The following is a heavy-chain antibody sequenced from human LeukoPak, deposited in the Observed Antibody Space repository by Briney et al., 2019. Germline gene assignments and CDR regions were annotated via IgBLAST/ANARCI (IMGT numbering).Heavy chain of an antibody. V-gene: IGHV4-59*08. Sequence: PSETLSLTCTVSGGSISSYHWSWIRQPPGKGLEWIGYIYYSGSTNYNPSLKTRVTISVDTSKNQFSLRLTSVTAADTAVYYCARHGIFGSSWSYFDYWGQGTLVTVSS. J-gene: IGHJ4*02. CDR3: ARHGIFGSSWSYFDY. D-gene: IGHD6-13*01. CDR1: GGSISSYH. CDR2: IYYSGST.